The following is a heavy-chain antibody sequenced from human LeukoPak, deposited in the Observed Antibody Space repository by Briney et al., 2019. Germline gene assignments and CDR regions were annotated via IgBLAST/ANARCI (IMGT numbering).Heavy chain of an antibody. V-gene: IGHV3-23*01. CDR2: FSGGGDS. CDR1: GLTSGIYA. D-gene: IGHD2-15*01. Sequence: TGGSLRLSCAASGLTSGIYAMSWVRQAPAKGLEWVSAFSGGGDSFYADSVRGRFSISADRSRNILYLQMNSLRVEDTAVYYCGKEVERHFDLRYWGQGTPVTVSS. J-gene: IGHJ4*02. CDR3: GKEVERHFDLRY.